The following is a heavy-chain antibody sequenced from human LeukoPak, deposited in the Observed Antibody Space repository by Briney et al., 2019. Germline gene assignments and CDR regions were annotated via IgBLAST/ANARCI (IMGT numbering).Heavy chain of an antibody. CDR1: GFTFNSYG. D-gene: IGHD1-26*01. V-gene: IGHV3-30*02. CDR3: AKDGGGGSYFAFDI. J-gene: IGHJ3*02. Sequence: GGSLRLSCAASGFTFNSYGMHWVRQAPGKGLEWVAFIRYDGSKSYFADSVKGRFALSGDNSKNTLSLQMSSLRPEDTAVYFCAKDGGGGSYFAFDIWGQGTMVTVSS. CDR2: IRYDGSKS.